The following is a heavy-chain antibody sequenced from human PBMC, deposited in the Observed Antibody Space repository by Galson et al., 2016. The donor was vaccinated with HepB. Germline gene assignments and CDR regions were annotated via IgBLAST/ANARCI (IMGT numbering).Heavy chain of an antibody. Sequence: QSGAEVKKPGESLKISCKGSGYSFTNYWIGWVRQMPGKGLEWMGIIYPGDSDSRYSPSFHSQVTLSADKSITTAYLQWTSLQASDTAMYYCARGGGIVTTTAFDYWGQGTLLTVSS. CDR3: ARGGGIVTTTAFDY. D-gene: IGHD5-12*01. CDR2: IYPGDSDS. J-gene: IGHJ4*02. CDR1: GYSFTNYW. V-gene: IGHV5-51*01.